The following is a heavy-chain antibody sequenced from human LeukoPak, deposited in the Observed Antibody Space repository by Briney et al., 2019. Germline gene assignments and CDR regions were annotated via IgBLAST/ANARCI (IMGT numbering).Heavy chain of an antibody. CDR1: GLTVSSSY. Sequence: GGSLRLSCAASGLTVSSSYMSWVRQAPGKGLEWVSIIYNDGSTYYADSMKGRFTISRDNSKNTLYLQVNSLRAEDTAMYYCARGRGSSWLSFDYWGQGTLVTVSS. J-gene: IGHJ4*02. D-gene: IGHD6-13*01. CDR2: IYNDGST. V-gene: IGHV3-53*01. CDR3: ARGRGSSWLSFDY.